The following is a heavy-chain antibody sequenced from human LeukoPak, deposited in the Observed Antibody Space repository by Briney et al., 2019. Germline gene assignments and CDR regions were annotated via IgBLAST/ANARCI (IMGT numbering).Heavy chain of an antibody. CDR3: TTFTIFGVVIDFDY. CDR2: IKSKTDGGTT. Sequence: GGSLRLSCAASGFTFSSYAMSWVRQAPGKGLEWVGRIKSKTDGGTTDYAAPVKGRFTISRDDSKNTLYLQMNSLKTGDTAVYYCTTFTIFGVVIDFDYWGQGTLVTVSS. J-gene: IGHJ4*02. D-gene: IGHD3-3*01. CDR1: GFTFSSYA. V-gene: IGHV3-15*01.